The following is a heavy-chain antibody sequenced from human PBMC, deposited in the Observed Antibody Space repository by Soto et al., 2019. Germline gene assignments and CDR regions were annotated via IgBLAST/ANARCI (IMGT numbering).Heavy chain of an antibody. Sequence: QITVKGSVPTLVKPTQTLTLTGSLLGMSLRTSGVGLGGIGQPPGKALEWLALIYWNDEKHYTPSLKSRLTITKDTSKNQAVLTMTNMDPVDTATYFCARGLASLPVFAFDIWGQGTVVTVSS. CDR1: GMSLRTSGVG. V-gene: IGHV2-5*01. D-gene: IGHD3-3*02. CDR2: IYWNDEK. J-gene: IGHJ3*02. CDR3: ARGLASLPVFAFDI.